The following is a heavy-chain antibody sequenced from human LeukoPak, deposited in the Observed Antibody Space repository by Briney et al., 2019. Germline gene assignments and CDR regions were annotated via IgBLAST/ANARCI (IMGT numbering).Heavy chain of an antibody. CDR3: ARVGFYGSGRKNY. CDR2: ISSSGSTI. D-gene: IGHD3-10*01. V-gene: IGHV3-48*04. Sequence: GGSLRLSCAASGFTLSSYWMSWVRQAPGKGLEWVSYISSSGSTIYYADSVKGRFTISRDNAKNSLYLQMNSLRAEDTAVYYCARVGFYGSGRKNYWGQGTLVTVSS. J-gene: IGHJ4*02. CDR1: GFTLSSYW.